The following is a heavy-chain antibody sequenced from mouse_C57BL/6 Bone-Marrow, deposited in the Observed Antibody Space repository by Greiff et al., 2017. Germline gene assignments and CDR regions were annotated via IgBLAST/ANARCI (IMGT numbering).Heavy chain of an antibody. CDR2: IRNKANNHAT. CDR3: ALRGFAY. V-gene: IGHV6-6*01. CDR1: GFTFSDAW. Sequence: EVQLQQSGGGLVQPGGSMKLSCPASGFTFSDAWLDWVRQSPEKGLEWVAEIRNKANNHATYYAESVKGRFTISRDDPKSSVYLQMNSLRAEDTGIYCCALRGFAYWGRGTLVTVSA. J-gene: IGHJ3*01.